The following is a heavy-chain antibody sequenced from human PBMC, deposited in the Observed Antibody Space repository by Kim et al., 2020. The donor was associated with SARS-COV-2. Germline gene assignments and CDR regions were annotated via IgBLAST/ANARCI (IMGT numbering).Heavy chain of an antibody. CDR3: ATGPSGWYDF. CDR1: GYTFXSYD. D-gene: IGHD6-19*01. Sequence: ASVKVSCRTSGYTFXSYDINWVRQATGQGPEWMGWVNPHSGNSGYAQKFQGRLKMTTNTAINTAYMELSSLRSDDTAVYYCATGPSGWYDFWGQGSLVTVPS. CDR2: VNPHSGNS. J-gene: IGHJ4*02. V-gene: IGHV1-8*01.